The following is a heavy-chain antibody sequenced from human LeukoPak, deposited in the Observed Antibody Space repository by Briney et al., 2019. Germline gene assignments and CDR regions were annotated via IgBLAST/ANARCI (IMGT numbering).Heavy chain of an antibody. J-gene: IGHJ4*02. CDR2: VSGSGGST. CDR3: AKGAGPAAMSGPFDY. D-gene: IGHD2-2*01. CDR1: GFTFSSYA. V-gene: IGHV3-23*01. Sequence: GGSLRLSCAASGFTFSSYAMSWVRQAPGKGLEWVSAVSGSGGSTYYADSVKGRFTISRDNSKTTLYLQMNSLSAEDTAVYYCAKGAGPAAMSGPFDYWGQGTLVTVSS.